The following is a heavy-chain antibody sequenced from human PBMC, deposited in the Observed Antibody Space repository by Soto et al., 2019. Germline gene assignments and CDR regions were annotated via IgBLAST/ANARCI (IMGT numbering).Heavy chain of an antibody. CDR1: GFTVSDCS. J-gene: IGHJ4*02. V-gene: IGHV3-23*01. D-gene: IGHD4-17*01. CDR2: ISGSGGST. Sequence: GSLIFSWASSGFTVSDCSMIGVRQAPVKGLEWVSAISGSGGSTYYADSVKGRFTISRDNSKNTLYLQMNSLRAEDTAVYYCAEDRTGRYGDPIDYWGQGTLVTVSS. CDR3: AEDRTGRYGDPIDY.